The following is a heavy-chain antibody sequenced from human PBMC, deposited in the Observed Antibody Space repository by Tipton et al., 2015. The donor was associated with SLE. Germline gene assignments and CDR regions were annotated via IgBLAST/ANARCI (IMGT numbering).Heavy chain of an antibody. D-gene: IGHD6-19*01. J-gene: IGHJ6*03. CDR1: GYSISSGYY. Sequence: TLSLTCAVSGYSISSGYYWGWIRRPPGKGLGWVGSIYYSGSTYYYPSLKRRVTISVDTSKKQFSLKLSSVPAADTAVYYCASYSGWYGSYDYYYYMDVGGKGTTVTVSS. CDR2: IYYSGST. CDR3: ASYSGWYGSYDYYYYMDV. V-gene: IGHV4-38-2*01.